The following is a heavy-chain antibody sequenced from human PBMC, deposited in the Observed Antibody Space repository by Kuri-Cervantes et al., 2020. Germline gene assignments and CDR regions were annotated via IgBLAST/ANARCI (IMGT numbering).Heavy chain of an antibody. Sequence: SVKVSCKASGFTFTSSAVQWVRQARGQRLEWIGWIVVGSGNTNYAQKFQERVTITRDMSTSTAYVELSSLRSEDTAVYYCAAEIYDSSGYYYVGAFDIWGQGTMVTVSS. D-gene: IGHD3-22*01. CDR3: AAEIYDSSGYYYVGAFDI. CDR1: GFTFTSSA. CDR2: IVVGSGNT. V-gene: IGHV1-58*01. J-gene: IGHJ3*02.